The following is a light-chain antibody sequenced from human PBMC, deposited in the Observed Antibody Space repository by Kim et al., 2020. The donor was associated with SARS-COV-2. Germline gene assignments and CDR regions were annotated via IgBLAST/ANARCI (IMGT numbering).Light chain of an antibody. CDR2: DNN. CDR3: GTWDSSLSAGV. J-gene: IGLJ3*02. CDR1: SSNIGNNY. Sequence: QSVLTQPPSVSAAPGQKVTISCSGSSSNIGNNYVSWYQQLPGTASKLLIYDNNKRPSGIPDRFSDSKSGTSATLGITALQTGDEADYYCGTWDSSLSAGVIGGGTQLTVL. V-gene: IGLV1-51*01.